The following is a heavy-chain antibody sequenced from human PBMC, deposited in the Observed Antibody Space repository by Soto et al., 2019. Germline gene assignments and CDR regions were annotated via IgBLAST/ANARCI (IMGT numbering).Heavy chain of an antibody. Sequence: PSETLSLTCAVSGGSISSSNWWSWVRQPPGKGLEWIGYIYYSGSTNYNPSLKSRVTISVDTSKNQFSLRLTSVAAADTAVYYCARVGYGMDIWGQGTTVTVSS. CDR2: IYYSGST. CDR1: GGSISSSNW. J-gene: IGHJ6*02. D-gene: IGHD6-13*01. V-gene: IGHV4-4*02. CDR3: ARVGYGMDI.